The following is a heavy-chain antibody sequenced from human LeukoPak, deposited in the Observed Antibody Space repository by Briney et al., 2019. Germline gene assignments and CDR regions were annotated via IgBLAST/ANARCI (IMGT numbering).Heavy chain of an antibody. Sequence: GGSLRLSCAASGFTFSSYDRHWVRQAPEKGLEYVSAISSNGGSTYYANSVKGRFTISRDNSKNTLYLQMGSLRAEDMAVYYCARDLAAAGILDYWGQGTLVTVSS. CDR1: GFTFSSYD. D-gene: IGHD6-13*01. V-gene: IGHV3-64*01. CDR2: ISSNGGST. CDR3: ARDLAAAGILDY. J-gene: IGHJ4*02.